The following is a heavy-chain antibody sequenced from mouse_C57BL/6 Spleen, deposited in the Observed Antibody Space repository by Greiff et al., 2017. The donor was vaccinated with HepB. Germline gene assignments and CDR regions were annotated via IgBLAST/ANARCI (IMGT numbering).Heavy chain of an antibody. D-gene: IGHD2-3*01. Sequence: VQLRQSGAELVRPGASVTLSCKASGYTFTDYEMHWVKQTPVHGLEWIGAIDPETGGTAYNQKFKGKAILTADKSSSTAYMELRSLTSEDSAVYYCTRTGFYDGYYGGFAYWGQGTLVTVSA. J-gene: IGHJ3*01. V-gene: IGHV1-15*01. CDR3: TRTGFYDGYYGGFAY. CDR2: IDPETGGT. CDR1: GYTFTDYE.